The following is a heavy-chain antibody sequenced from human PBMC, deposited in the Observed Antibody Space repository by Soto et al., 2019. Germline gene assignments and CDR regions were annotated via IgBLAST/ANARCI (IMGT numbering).Heavy chain of an antibody. J-gene: IGHJ4*02. CDR2: IYWDDDK. Sequence: QITLKESGPTLVKPTQTLTLTCTFSGFSLSTSGVGVGWIRQPPGKALEWLALIYWDDDKRYSPSLKSRLTNNKDTSKNQVVLTMTTIDPVETATYYCAHDPKSYYDFWSGYYTTCYFDYWGQGTLVTVSS. CDR1: GFSLSTSGVG. CDR3: AHDPKSYYDFWSGYYTTCYFDY. V-gene: IGHV2-5*02. D-gene: IGHD3-3*01.